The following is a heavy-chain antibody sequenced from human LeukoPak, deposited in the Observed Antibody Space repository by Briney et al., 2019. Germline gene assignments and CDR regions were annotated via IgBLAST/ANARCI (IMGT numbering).Heavy chain of an antibody. CDR1: GASISDYY. CDR2: IYYSGSN. V-gene: IGHV4-59*13. J-gene: IGHJ4*02. CDR3: ARAKAAAGIDYFDY. Sequence: SETLSLTCTVSGASISDYYWNWIRQPPGKGLEWIGYIYYSGSNNYNPSLKSRVTISVDTSKNQFSLKLSSVTAADTAVYYCARAKAAAGIDYFDYWGQGTLVTVSS. D-gene: IGHD6-13*01.